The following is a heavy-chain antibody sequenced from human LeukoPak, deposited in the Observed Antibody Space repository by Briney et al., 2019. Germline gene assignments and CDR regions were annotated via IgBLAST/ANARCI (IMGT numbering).Heavy chain of an antibody. D-gene: IGHD3-16*01. CDR3: AKARFNSLYYFDY. Sequence: GGSLRLSCAASGFTFSSYGMSWVRQAPGKGLEWVSRISSRDGTTYFADSVKGRFTISRDNSKNTLYLQMNSLRAEDTAVYFCAKARFNSLYYFDYWGQGTLVPVSS. V-gene: IGHV3-23*01. J-gene: IGHJ4*02. CDR2: ISSRDGTT. CDR1: GFTFSSYG.